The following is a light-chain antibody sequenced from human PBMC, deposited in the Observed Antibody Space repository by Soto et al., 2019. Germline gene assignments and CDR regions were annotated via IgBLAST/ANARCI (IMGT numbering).Light chain of an antibody. Sequence: ETVLTQSPATLYLSPGERATLSCRASENVDIYLAWYQQKPGQAPRLLIYDGSNRATGIPARFSGSGSGTDFTLTISRLEPEDFAVYYCQQRRNWPPLTFGGGTRVEIK. CDR1: ENVDIY. CDR2: DGS. J-gene: IGKJ4*01. V-gene: IGKV3-11*01. CDR3: QQRRNWPPLT.